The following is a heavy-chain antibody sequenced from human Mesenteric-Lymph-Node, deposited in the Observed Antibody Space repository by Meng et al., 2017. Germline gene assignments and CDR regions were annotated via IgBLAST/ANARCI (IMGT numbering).Heavy chain of an antibody. CDR1: GFTFSSYA. D-gene: IGHD1-1*01. CDR2: ISGSGGST. CDR3: AKDRSNDYYWDY. J-gene: IGHJ4*02. Sequence: GESLKISCAASGFTFSSYAMSWVRQAPGKGLEWVSAISGSGGSTYYADSVKGRFTISRDNSKNTLYLQMNSLRAEDTAVYYCAKDRSNDYYWDYWGQGNRVTVSS. V-gene: IGHV3-23*01.